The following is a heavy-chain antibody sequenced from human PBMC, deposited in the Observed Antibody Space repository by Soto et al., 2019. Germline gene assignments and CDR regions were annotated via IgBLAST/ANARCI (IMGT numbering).Heavy chain of an antibody. V-gene: IGHV5-51*01. CDR1: GYSFTSYW. CDR2: IYPGDSDT. D-gene: IGHD6-19*01. J-gene: IGHJ4*02. CDR3: ARRLCTGWFFDF. Sequence: GESLKISGKGSGYSFTSYWIGWVRQMPGKGLEWMGVIYPGDSDTRYSPSFQGQVALPADKSISTAYLQWSGLKASDTAIYYCARRLCTGWFFDFWGQGTLVTVSS.